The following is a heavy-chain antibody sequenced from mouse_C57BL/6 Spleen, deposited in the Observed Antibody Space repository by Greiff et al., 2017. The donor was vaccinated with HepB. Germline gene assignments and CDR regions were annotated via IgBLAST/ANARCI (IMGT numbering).Heavy chain of an antibody. J-gene: IGHJ4*01. CDR1: GYTFTSYW. V-gene: IGHV1-50*01. CDR3: ARNYGIDAMDY. Sequence: QVQLQQPGAELVKPGASVKLSCKASGYTFTSYWMQWVKQRPGQGLEWIGEIDPSDSYTNYNQKFKGKATLTVDTSARTAYMQLSSLTSEDSAVYYCARNYGIDAMDYWGQGTSVTVSS. D-gene: IGHD1-1*01. CDR2: IDPSDSYT.